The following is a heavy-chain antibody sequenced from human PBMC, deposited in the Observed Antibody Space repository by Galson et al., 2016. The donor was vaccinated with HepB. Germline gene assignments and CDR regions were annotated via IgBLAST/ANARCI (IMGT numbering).Heavy chain of an antibody. CDR2: IYYVGSP. CDR3: SRDAGYSFGLGFFDN. D-gene: IGHD5-18*01. V-gene: IGHV4-31*03. Sequence: TLSLTCTVSGASVSSAGHYWHWIRQRPGKGLEWIGYIYYVGSPYYSPSLKSRISMSLDMSKNQFSLSLRSVTYADPALYYCSRDAGYSFGLGFFDNWGPVTLVTVSS. J-gene: IGHJ4*02. CDR1: GASVSSAGHY.